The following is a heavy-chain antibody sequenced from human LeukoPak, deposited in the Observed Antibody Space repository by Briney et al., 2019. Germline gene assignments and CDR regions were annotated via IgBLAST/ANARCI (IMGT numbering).Heavy chain of an antibody. Sequence: GESLKISCEGSGYSFTNYWTGWVRQVPGKGLEWMGIIYSGDSETRYSPSFQGQVTISVDKSISTAYLEWSSLKASDTAMYYCARSYSSNWSEWSVVGNWLDPWGQGTLVTVSS. CDR2: IYSGDSET. CDR1: GYSFTNYW. CDR3: ARSYSSNWSEWSVVGNWLDP. D-gene: IGHD6-13*01. V-gene: IGHV5-51*01. J-gene: IGHJ5*02.